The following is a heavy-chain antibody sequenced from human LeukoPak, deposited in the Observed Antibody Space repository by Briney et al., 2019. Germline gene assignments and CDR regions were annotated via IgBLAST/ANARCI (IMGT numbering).Heavy chain of an antibody. J-gene: IGHJ6*02. CDR2: FSGRGGCT. Sequence: GSLRLSCAAFWFTFSRYAKSWVRQASGKGPGWVSAFSGRGGCTYYADSVKGRFTISRDNSKNTLYLQMNSLRAEDTAVYYCAKGPDYDFWSGYYDNYYYYGMDVWGQGTTVTVSS. CDR3: AKGPDYDFWSGYYDNYYYYGMDV. V-gene: IGHV3-23*01. D-gene: IGHD3-3*01. CDR1: WFTFSRYA.